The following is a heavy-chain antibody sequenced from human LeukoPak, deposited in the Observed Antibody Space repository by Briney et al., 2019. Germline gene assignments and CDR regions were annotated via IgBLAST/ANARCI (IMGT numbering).Heavy chain of an antibody. CDR3: ARDPWGSYGLYYYYMDV. J-gene: IGHJ6*03. CDR1: GYTFTGYY. V-gene: IGHV1-2*02. CDR2: INPNSGGT. D-gene: IGHD1-26*01. Sequence: GASVKVSCKASGYTFTGYYMHWVRQAPGQGLEWMGWINPNSGGTNYAQKFQGRVTMTRDTSISTAYMELSRLRSDDTAVYYCARDPWGSYGLYYYYMDVWGKGTTVTVSS.